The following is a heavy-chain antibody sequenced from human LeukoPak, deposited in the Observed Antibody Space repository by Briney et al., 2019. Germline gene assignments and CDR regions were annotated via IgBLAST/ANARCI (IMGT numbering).Heavy chain of an antibody. D-gene: IGHD3-22*01. J-gene: IGHJ4*02. CDR2: IYYSGST. Sequence: SETLSLTCTVSGGSISSYYWSWIRQPPGKGLEWIGYIYYSGSTNYNPSLKSRVTISVDTSKNQFSLKLSSVTAADTAVYYCARWWYYDSGDYFRFFDYWGRGTLVTVSS. V-gene: IGHV4-59*01. CDR1: GGSISSYY. CDR3: ARWWYYDSGDYFRFFDY.